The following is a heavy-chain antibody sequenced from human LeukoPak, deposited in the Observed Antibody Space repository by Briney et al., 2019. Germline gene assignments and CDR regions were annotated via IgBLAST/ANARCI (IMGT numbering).Heavy chain of an antibody. V-gene: IGHV4-59*01. J-gene: IGHJ6*02. CDR3: ARGIVGATLGGDV. D-gene: IGHD1-26*01. CDR1: GGSISSYY. CDR2: IYYSGST. Sequence: PSETLSLTCTVSGGSISSYYWSWIRQPPGKGLEWIGYIYYSGSTNYNPSLKSRVTISVDTSKNQFSLKLSSVTAADTAVYYCARGIVGATLGGDVWGQGTTVTVSS.